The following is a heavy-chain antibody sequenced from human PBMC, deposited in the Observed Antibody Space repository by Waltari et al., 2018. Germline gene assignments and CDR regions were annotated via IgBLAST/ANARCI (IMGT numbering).Heavy chain of an antibody. V-gene: IGHV3-30-3*01. CDR2: ISYDGSNK. CDR1: GFTFSSYA. D-gene: IGHD3-3*01. J-gene: IGHJ5*02. Sequence: QVQLVESGGGVVQPGRSLRLSCAASGFTFSSYAMHWVRQAPGKGLEWVSVISYDGSNKYSADSGKGRFTISRDNSKNTLYLQMNSLRAEDTAVYYCAGTYYDFWSGSNWFDPWGQGTLSPSPQ. CDR3: AGTYYDFWSGSNWFDP.